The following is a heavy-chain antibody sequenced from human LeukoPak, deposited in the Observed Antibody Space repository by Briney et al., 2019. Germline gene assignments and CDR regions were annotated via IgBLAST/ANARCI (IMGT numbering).Heavy chain of an antibody. CDR2: ISSSSSYI. J-gene: IGHJ4*02. CDR1: GFTFSSYS. Sequence: GGSLRLSCTASGFTFSSYSMNWVRQAPGKGLEWVTSISSSSSYIYYADSVKGRFTISRDNAKNSLYLQMNSLRAEDTAVYYCARGQPGVAAAGNLDYWGQGTLVTVSS. CDR3: ARGQPGVAAAGNLDY. D-gene: IGHD6-13*01. V-gene: IGHV3-21*01.